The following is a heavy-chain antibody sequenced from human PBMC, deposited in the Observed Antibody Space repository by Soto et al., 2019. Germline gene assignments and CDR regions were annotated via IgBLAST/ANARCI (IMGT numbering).Heavy chain of an antibody. V-gene: IGHV3-30-3*01. D-gene: IGHD4-17*01. Sequence: GGSLRLSCAASGFTFSSFALYWVRQAPGKGLEWLAVISYDGSKKYYADSVRGRFTISRDNSKNTLYLQMNGLRTEDSAVYYCTRDMDYGDRAFGDYWGQGTLVTVSS. J-gene: IGHJ4*02. CDR1: GFTFSSFA. CDR2: ISYDGSKK. CDR3: TRDMDYGDRAFGDY.